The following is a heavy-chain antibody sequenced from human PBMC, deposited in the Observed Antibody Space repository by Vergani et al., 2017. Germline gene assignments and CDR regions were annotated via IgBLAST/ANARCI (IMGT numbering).Heavy chain of an antibody. J-gene: IGHJ4*02. V-gene: IGHV3-23*01. CDR3: AKVTNRGWGRVVRGVIDY. Sequence: EVQLLESGGGLVQPGGSLRLSCAASGFTFSSYAMSWVRQAPGKGLEWVSAISGSGGSTYYADSVKGRFTISRDNSKNTLYLQMNSLRAEDTAVYYCAKVTNRGWGRVVRGVIDYWGQGTLVTVSS. CDR1: GFTFSSYA. D-gene: IGHD3-10*01. CDR2: ISGSGGST.